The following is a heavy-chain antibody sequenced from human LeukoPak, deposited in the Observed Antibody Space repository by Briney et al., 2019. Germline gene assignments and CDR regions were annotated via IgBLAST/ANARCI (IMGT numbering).Heavy chain of an antibody. J-gene: IGHJ4*02. CDR3: AKGSNDILTGYYFGGQYYFDY. Sequence: GGSLRLSCAASGFTFSSYAMSWVRQAPGKGLEWVSAISGSGGSTYYADSVKGRFTISRDNSKNTLYLQMNSLRAEDTTVYYCAKGSNDILTGYYFGGQYYFDYWGQGTLVTVSS. V-gene: IGHV3-23*01. CDR1: GFTFSSYA. D-gene: IGHD3-9*01. CDR2: ISGSGGST.